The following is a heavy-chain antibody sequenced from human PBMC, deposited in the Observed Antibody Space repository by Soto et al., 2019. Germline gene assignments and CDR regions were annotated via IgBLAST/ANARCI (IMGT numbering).Heavy chain of an antibody. J-gene: IGHJ4*02. V-gene: IGHV1-3*01. CDR2: INAGNGNT. Sequence: QVQLVQSGAEVKKPGASVKVSCKASGYTFTSYAMHWVRQAPGQRLEWMGWINAGNGNTKYSQKFQGRVTITRDTSASTAYMELSSLRSEDTAGYYCARDNTVTKFGGFDYWGQGTLVTVSS. CDR1: GYTFTSYA. CDR3: ARDNTVTKFGGFDY. D-gene: IGHD3-10*02.